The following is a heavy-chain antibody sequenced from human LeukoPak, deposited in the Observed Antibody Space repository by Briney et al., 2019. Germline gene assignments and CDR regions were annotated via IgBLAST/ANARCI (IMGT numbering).Heavy chain of an antibody. D-gene: IGHD2-15*01. CDR3: ARDLFCSGGSCYS. CDR2: IKQDGSEK. V-gene: IGHV3-7*01. CDR1: GFTFSSYW. Sequence: GGSLRLSCAASGFTFSSYWMSWVRQAPGKGLEWVANIKQDGSEKYYVDSVKGRFTISRDNAKNSLYLQMNSLRAEDTAMYYCARDLFCSGGSCYSWGQGTLVTVSS. J-gene: IGHJ4*02.